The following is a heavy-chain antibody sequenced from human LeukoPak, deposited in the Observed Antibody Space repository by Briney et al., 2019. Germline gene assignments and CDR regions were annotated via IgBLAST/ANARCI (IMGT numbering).Heavy chain of an antibody. J-gene: IGHJ4*02. CDR1: GFTFSSYA. CDR3: AGLDYGDYAYYFDY. Sequence: GGSLRLSCAASGFTFSSYAMSWVRQAPGKGLEWVSAISGSGGSTYYADSVKGRFTISRDNSKNTLYLQMNSLRAEDTAVYYCAGLDYGDYAYYFDYWGQGTLVTVSS. CDR2: ISGSGGST. D-gene: IGHD4-17*01. V-gene: IGHV3-23*01.